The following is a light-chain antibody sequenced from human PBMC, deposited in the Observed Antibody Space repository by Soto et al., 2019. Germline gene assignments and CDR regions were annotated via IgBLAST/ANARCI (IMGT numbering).Light chain of an antibody. J-gene: IGKJ4*01. V-gene: IGKV3-15*01. Sequence: EIVMTQSAATLSVSPGERATLSCRPSQSVGSNLAWYQQKPGQAPRLLIYGASTRATGIPARFSGSGSGTEFTLTISSLQSEDFAVYYCRQYNVWPLTFGGGTKVEIE. CDR1: QSVGSN. CDR2: GAS. CDR3: RQYNVWPLT.